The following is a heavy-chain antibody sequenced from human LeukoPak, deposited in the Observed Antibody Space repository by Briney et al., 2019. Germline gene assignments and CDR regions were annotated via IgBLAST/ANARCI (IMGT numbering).Heavy chain of an antibody. Sequence: ASVKVSCKASGYTFTSYDINWVRQATGQGLEWMGWMNPNSGNTDYAQKFQGRVTMTRDTSISTAYMELSRLRSDDTAVYYCARIILGYCSGGSCYYPDDAFDIWGQGTMVTVSS. V-gene: IGHV1-8*01. D-gene: IGHD2-15*01. CDR3: ARIILGYCSGGSCYYPDDAFDI. CDR1: GYTFTSYD. J-gene: IGHJ3*02. CDR2: MNPNSGNT.